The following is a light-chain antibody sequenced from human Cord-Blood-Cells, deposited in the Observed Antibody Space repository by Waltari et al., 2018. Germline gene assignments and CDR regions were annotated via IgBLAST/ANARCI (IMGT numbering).Light chain of an antibody. Sequence: EIVLTQSPATQSLSPGERATLSCKASQSVSSYLAWYQQKPGQAHRLLIYDASNRATGIPSRFSGSGSGTDFPLTFSSLEAEGFAVFFCRERCNRPSWKFGQGNKVEIK. CDR1: QSVSSY. J-gene: IGKJ1*01. V-gene: IGKV3-11*01. CDR3: RERCNRPSWK. CDR2: DAS.